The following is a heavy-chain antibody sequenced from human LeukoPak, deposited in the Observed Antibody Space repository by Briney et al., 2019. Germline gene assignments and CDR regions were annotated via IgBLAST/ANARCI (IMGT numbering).Heavy chain of an antibody. V-gene: IGHV4-39*07. CDR3: ARDGLSLYGFDY. Sequence: SETLSLTCTVSGGSNSSSSYYWGWIRQPPGKGLEWIGNIYYSESTYYNPSLKSRVTISVDTSKNQFSLKLSSVTAADTAVYYCARDGLSLYGFDYWGQGTLVTVSS. J-gene: IGHJ4*02. D-gene: IGHD3-16*02. CDR1: GGSNSSSSYY. CDR2: IYYSEST.